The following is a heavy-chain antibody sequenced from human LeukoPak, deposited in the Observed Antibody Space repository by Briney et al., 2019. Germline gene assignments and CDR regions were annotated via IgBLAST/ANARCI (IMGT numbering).Heavy chain of an antibody. CDR3: ARAPSEIGGYYPEYFRH. CDR1: GFTFSRYW. J-gene: IGHJ1*01. D-gene: IGHD3-22*01. Sequence: GSLRLSCAASGFTFSRYWMHWVRQAPGKGLVWVSRIKSDGGTNYADSVKGRFTISRDNAKNTVSLQMNSLRAEDTGVYYCARAPSEIGGYYPEYFRHWGQGTRVTVSS. CDR2: IKSDGGT. V-gene: IGHV3-74*01.